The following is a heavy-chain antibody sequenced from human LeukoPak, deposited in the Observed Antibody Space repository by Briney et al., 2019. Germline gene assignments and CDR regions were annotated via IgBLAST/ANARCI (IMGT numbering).Heavy chain of an antibody. V-gene: IGHV3-74*01. CDR3: ARARGNNYGFFDY. J-gene: IGHJ4*02. CDR2: INSEGNRT. D-gene: IGHD5-18*01. Sequence: GGSLRLSCAASGFTFSSYWKHWVRHAPGKGLVWVSHINSEGNRTHYADSVKGRLTISIDNANNTLLLQMDSLRAEDTAVYYCARARGNNYGFFDYWGQGIMVTVSS. CDR1: GFTFSSYW.